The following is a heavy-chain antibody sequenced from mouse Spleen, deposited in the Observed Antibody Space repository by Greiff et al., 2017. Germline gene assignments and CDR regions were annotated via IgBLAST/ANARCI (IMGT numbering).Heavy chain of an antibody. CDR3: ARQRGYGSSPFAY. CDR2: ISSGGSYT. V-gene: IGHV5-9-3*01. CDR1: GFTFSSYA. D-gene: IGHD1-1*01. J-gene: IGHJ3*01. Sequence: DVQLVESGGGLVKPGGSLKLSCAASGFTFSSYAMSWVRQTPEKRLEWVATISSGGSYTYYPDSVKGRFTISRDNAKNTLYLQMSSLRSEDTAMYYCARQRGYGSSPFAYWGQGTLVTVSA.